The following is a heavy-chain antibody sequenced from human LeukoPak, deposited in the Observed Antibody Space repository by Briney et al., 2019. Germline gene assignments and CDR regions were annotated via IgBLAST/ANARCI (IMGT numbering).Heavy chain of an antibody. D-gene: IGHD3-9*01. CDR3: ARGRGLTGSYYFDY. CDR1: GASFSGYY. CDR2: INHSGST. V-gene: IGHV4-34*01. Sequence: SETLSLTCAVYGASFSGYYWSWIRQPPVKGLEWIGEINHSGSTNYNPSLKSRVTISVDASKNQFSLKLSSVTAADTAVYYCARGRGLTGSYYFDYWGRGTLVTVSS. J-gene: IGHJ4*02.